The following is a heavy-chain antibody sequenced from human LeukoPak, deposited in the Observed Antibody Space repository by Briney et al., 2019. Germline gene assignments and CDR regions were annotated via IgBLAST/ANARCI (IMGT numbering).Heavy chain of an antibody. CDR1: GGSISSGGYY. Sequence: TSETLSLTCTVSGGSISSGGYYWSWIRQPPGKGLEWIGYIYHSGSTYYNPSLKSRVTISVDRSKNQFSLKLSSVTAADTAVYYCARVDREYQLLYFDYWGQGTLVTVSS. V-gene: IGHV4-30-2*01. CDR2: IYHSGST. D-gene: IGHD2-2*01. CDR3: ARVDREYQLLYFDY. J-gene: IGHJ4*02.